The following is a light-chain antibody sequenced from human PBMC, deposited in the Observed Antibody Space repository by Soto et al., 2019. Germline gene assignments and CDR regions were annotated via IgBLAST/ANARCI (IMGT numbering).Light chain of an antibody. CDR3: LLSYNGARAVV. V-gene: IGLV7-46*01. CDR2: DTS. J-gene: IGLJ2*01. CDR1: TGAVTSGHY. Sequence: QTVVTQEPSLTVSPGGTVTLTCGSSTGAVTSGHYPYWFQQKPGQAPRTLIYDTSNKHSWTPARFSGSLLGGKAALTLSGAQQEDDAAYYCLLSYNGARAVVFGGGTKLTVL.